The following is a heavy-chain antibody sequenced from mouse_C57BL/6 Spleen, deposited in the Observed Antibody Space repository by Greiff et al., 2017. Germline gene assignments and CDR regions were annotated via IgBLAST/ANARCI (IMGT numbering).Heavy chain of an antibody. CDR1: GYSITSGYY. CDR2: ISYDGSN. Sequence: VQLKESGPGLVKPSQSLSLTCSVTGYSITSGYYWNWIRPFPGNKLEWMCYISYDGSNNYNPSLKNRISITRDTSKNQFFLKLNSVTTEDTATYYCARVHYGNYNYAMDDWGKGTSVTVSS. D-gene: IGHD2-1*01. J-gene: IGHJ4*01. V-gene: IGHV3-6*01. CDR3: ARVHYGNYNYAMDD.